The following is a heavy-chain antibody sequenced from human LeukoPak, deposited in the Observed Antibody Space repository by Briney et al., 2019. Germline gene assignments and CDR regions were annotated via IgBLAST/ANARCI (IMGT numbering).Heavy chain of an antibody. D-gene: IGHD5-24*01. Sequence: WVRQAPGKGLEWIGSIYYSGSTYYNPSLKSRVTISVDTSKNQFSLKLSSVTAADTAVYYCVRDGGDGYNMVAFDIWGQGTMVTVSS. V-gene: IGHV4-39*07. CDR3: VRDGGDGYNMVAFDI. J-gene: IGHJ3*02. CDR2: IYYSGST.